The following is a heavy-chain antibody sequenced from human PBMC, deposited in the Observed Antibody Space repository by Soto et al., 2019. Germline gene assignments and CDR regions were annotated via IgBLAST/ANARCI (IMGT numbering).Heavy chain of an antibody. Sequence: GASVKVSCKASGYTFTSYGISWVRQAPGQGLEWMGWISAYNGNTNYAQKLQGRVTMTTDTSTSTAYMELRSLRSDDTAVYYCARAEEGMYYDFWSGYFGPPTRGMDVWGQGTTVTVSS. CDR2: ISAYNGNT. D-gene: IGHD3-3*01. V-gene: IGHV1-18*01. CDR3: ARAEEGMYYDFWSGYFGPPTRGMDV. CDR1: GYTFTSYG. J-gene: IGHJ6*02.